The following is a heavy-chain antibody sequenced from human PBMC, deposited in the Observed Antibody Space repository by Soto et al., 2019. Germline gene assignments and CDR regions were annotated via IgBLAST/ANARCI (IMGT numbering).Heavy chain of an antibody. CDR3: AREGPTRRGWPGCDY. V-gene: IGHV3-53*01. Sequence: EVQLVESGGGLIQPGGSLRLSCAASGFTVSSNYMSWVRQAPGKGLEWVPVIYSGGSTYYADSVKGRFTISRDNSKNTLYLQMDSLRAEDAAVYYCAREGPTRRGWPGCDYWVQGMLVTFSS. D-gene: IGHD6-19*01. CDR1: GFTVSSNY. J-gene: IGHJ4*02. CDR2: IYSGGST.